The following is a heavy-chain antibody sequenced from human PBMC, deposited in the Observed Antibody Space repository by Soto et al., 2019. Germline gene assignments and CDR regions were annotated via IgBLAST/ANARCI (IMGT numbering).Heavy chain of an antibody. Sequence: QVQLQQWGAGLLKPSETLSLTFADYGGSFSGYYWSWIRQPPGKGLEWIGEINHSGSTNYNPSLKSRVTISVDTSENQFSLKLSSVTAADTAVYYCARVTGGYYGSGSYRAFDIWGQGTMVTVSS. CDR3: ARVTGGYYGSGSYRAFDI. D-gene: IGHD3-10*01. V-gene: IGHV4-34*01. CDR2: INHSGST. CDR1: GGSFSGYY. J-gene: IGHJ3*02.